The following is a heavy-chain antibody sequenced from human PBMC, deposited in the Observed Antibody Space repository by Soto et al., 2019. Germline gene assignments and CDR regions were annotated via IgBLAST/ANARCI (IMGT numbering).Heavy chain of an antibody. V-gene: IGHV6-1*01. CDR3: RRRYISGCDD. J-gene: IGHJ3*01. CDR1: GDSFSSNGVA. CDR2: TYYRSKWYN. D-gene: IGHD1-20*01. Sequence: SQTLSLTCAISGDSFSSNGVAWNWIRQSPSRGLEWLGRTYYRSKWYNDYAVSVKSRITVNPDTSKNQFSLQLSSVTPEDTAVYYWRRRYISGCDDWCQGTMVTVSS.